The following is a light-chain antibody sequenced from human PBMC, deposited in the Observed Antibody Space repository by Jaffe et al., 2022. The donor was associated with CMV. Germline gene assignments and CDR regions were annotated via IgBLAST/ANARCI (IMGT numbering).Light chain of an antibody. Sequence: DIVMTQSPDSLAVSLGERATINCKSSQSVLYRSTNKNYLAWYQQKPGQPPKLLIYWASARESGVTDRFSGSGSGTDFTLSISSLQAEDVAVYYCQQYYTTPLTFGQGTKVDIK. J-gene: IGKJ1*01. CDR3: QQYYTTPLT. V-gene: IGKV4-1*01. CDR1: QSVLYRSTNKNY. CDR2: WAS.